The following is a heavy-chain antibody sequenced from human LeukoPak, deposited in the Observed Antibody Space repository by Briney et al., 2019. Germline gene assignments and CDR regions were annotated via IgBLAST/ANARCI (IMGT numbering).Heavy chain of an antibody. V-gene: IGHV4-39*01. Sequence: SETLSLTCTVSGGSISSSSYYWGWIRQPPGKGLEWIGSIYYSGSTYYNPFLKSRVTISVDTSKNQFSLKLSSVTAADTAVYYCARTPGWYENYFDYWGQGTLVTVSS. CDR3: ARTPGWYENYFDY. CDR1: GGSISSSSYY. CDR2: IYYSGST. D-gene: IGHD6-19*01. J-gene: IGHJ4*02.